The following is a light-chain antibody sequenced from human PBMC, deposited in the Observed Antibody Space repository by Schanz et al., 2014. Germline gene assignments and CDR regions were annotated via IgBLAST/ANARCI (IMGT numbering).Light chain of an antibody. V-gene: IGKV1-5*01. CDR2: YAS. CDR3: QQYDSYPCT. CDR1: QNINNW. Sequence: DIQMTQSPSSLSASVGDRVTITCRASQNINNWLAWYQQKPGKAPNLLIYYASSLNSGVPSRFSGSGSGTEFPLAISNLQHDDFATYYCQQYDSYPCTFGQGTKVEIK. J-gene: IGKJ1*01.